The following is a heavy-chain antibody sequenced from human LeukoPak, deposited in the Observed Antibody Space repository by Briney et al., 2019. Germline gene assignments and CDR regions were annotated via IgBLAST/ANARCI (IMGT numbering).Heavy chain of an antibody. CDR2: IYHSGST. V-gene: IGHV4-38-2*01. J-gene: IGHJ4*02. D-gene: IGHD2-15*01. CDR3: ARVAVAAIRYFDY. Sequence: PSETLSLTCAVSGYSISSGYYWGWIRQPPGRGLEWIGSIYHSGSTYYNPSLKSRVTISVDTSKNQLSLKLSSVTAADTAVYYCARVAVAAIRYFDYWGQGTLVTVSS. CDR1: GYSISSGYY.